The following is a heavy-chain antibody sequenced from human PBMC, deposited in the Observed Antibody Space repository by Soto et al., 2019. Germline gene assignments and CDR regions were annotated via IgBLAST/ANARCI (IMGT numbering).Heavy chain of an antibody. CDR3: ARGASLVYAIVRSNWFDP. J-gene: IGHJ5*02. Sequence: QVQLQESGPGLVKPSGTLSLTCAVSGGSISSSNWWSWVRQPPGKGLEWIGEIYHSGSTNYNPSLNSRVTISVDKSKNQFSLKLSSVTAADTAVYYCARGASLVYAIVRSNWFDPWGQGTLVTVSS. CDR1: GGSISSSNW. CDR2: IYHSGST. D-gene: IGHD2-8*01. V-gene: IGHV4-4*02.